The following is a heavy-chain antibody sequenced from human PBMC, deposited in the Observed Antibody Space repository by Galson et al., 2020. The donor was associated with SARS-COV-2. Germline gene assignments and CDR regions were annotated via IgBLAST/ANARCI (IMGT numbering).Heavy chain of an antibody. J-gene: IGHJ4*02. CDR1: GFTFYDYY. CDR2: ISSSGSHI. V-gene: IGHV3-11*01. Sequence: TGGSLRLSCAASGFTFYDYYMSWIRQAPGKGLEWISYISSSGSHIYNADSMKGRFTISRDNAKNSLYLQVNSLRADDTAVYYCARCHNSGYYFDYWGQGALVTVSS. D-gene: IGHD5-12*01. CDR3: ARCHNSGYYFDY.